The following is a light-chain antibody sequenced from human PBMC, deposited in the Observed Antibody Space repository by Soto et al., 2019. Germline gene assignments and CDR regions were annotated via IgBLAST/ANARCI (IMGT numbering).Light chain of an antibody. J-gene: IGLJ3*02. CDR3: ASWDDSLDGPWL. CDR2: NTN. Sequence: QPVLTQPPSASGTPGQGVNISCSGSNSNIGSHDVNWYQQLPGMATTLLIYNTNRRHPGVTARFSASKSGMSASLAISGLQVDDEADYFCASWDDSLDGPWLFGGGTKLTVL. V-gene: IGLV1-44*01. CDR1: NSNIGSHD.